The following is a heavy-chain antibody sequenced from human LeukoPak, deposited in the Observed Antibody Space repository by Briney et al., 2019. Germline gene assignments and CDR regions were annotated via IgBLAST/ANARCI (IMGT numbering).Heavy chain of an antibody. CDR3: ASLVPADRRQQLIDYDAFDI. CDR2: ISGSGGST. D-gene: IGHD6-13*01. J-gene: IGHJ3*02. CDR1: GFTFSSYG. Sequence: GGTLRLSCAASGFTFSSYGMSWVRQAPGKGLEWVSAISGSGGSTYYADSVKGRFTISRDNSKNTLYLQMNSLRAEDTAVYYCASLVPADRRQQLIDYDAFDIWGQGTMVTVSS. V-gene: IGHV3-23*01.